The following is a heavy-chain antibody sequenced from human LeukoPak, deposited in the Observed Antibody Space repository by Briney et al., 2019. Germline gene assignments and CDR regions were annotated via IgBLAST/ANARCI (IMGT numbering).Heavy chain of an antibody. J-gene: IGHJ2*01. D-gene: IGHD3-22*01. V-gene: IGHV3-23*01. CDR1: GFTFRSYS. Sequence: GGSLRLSCAASGFTFRSYSMTWVSQAPGKGLEWVSVISGSGGNPYYADSVKGRFTISRDNSKNTVFLHMNSLRAEDTAVYHCARDSSYYYDSSGYHPAWYFDLWGRGTLVTVSS. CDR3: ARDSSYYYDSSGYHPAWYFDL. CDR2: ISGSGGNP.